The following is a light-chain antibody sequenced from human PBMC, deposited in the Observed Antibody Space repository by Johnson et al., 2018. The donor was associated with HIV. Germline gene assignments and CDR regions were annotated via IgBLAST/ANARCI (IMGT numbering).Light chain of an antibody. CDR3: GTWDSSLRVGF. CDR2: ENN. V-gene: IGLV1-51*02. CDR1: TSNIGDHS. J-gene: IGLJ1*01. Sequence: QSVLTQPPSVSAAPGRWVTVSCSGTTSNIGDHSVSWFQHLPGTAPKLLIYENNKRPSGIPDRFSGSKSGTSATLGITGLQTGDEADYYCGTWDSSLRVGFFGTGTKVTVL.